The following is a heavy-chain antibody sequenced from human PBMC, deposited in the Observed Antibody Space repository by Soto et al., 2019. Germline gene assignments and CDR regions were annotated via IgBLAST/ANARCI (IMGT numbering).Heavy chain of an antibody. CDR1: GGSISSCGYY. CDR2: IYYSGST. J-gene: IGHJ6*02. V-gene: IGHV4-31*03. D-gene: IGHD3-22*01. CDR3: ARESDSSVYYYGMDV. Sequence: SETLSLTCTVSGGSISSCGYYWSWIRQHPGKGLEWIGYIYYSGSTYYNPSLKSRVTISVDTSKNQFSLKLSSVTAADTAVYYCARESDSSVYYYGMDVWGQGTTVTVSS.